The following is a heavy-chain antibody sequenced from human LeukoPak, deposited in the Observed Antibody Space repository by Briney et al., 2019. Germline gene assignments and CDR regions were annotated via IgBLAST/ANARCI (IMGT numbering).Heavy chain of an antibody. J-gene: IGHJ3*02. CDR3: TRGYSGVSRYAFDI. CDR2: IANIGNGYMT. V-gene: IGHV3-72*01. CDR1: GSGFSDQY. D-gene: IGHD5-12*01. Sequence: PGGSLRLSCVASGSGFSDQYMDWVRQAPGKGLGWVGRIANIGNGYMTEYAASVKGSFTISRDDSKNSLYLNMNSLKTEDTAVYSCTRGYSGVSRYAFDIWGQGTMVTVSS.